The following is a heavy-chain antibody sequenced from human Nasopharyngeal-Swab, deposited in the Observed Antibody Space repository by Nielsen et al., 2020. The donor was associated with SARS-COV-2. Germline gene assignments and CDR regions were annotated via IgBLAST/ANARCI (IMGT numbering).Heavy chain of an antibody. CDR2: VNHSGNT. Sequence: SETLSLTCAVYGGSFSSYSWSWIRQPPGKGLEWIGEVNHSGNTNYNPSLKSRVTVSVDTSKNQFSLKLSSVTAADTAVYYCARGIRTGVTIFGVAPNWFDPWGQGTLVTVSS. CDR1: GGSFSSYS. CDR3: ARGIRTGVTIFGVAPNWFDP. V-gene: IGHV4-34*01. J-gene: IGHJ5*02. D-gene: IGHD3-3*01.